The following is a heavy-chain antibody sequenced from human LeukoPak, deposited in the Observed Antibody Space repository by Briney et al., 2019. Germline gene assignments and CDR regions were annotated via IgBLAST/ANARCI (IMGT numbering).Heavy chain of an antibody. J-gene: IGHJ6*03. Sequence: PGGSLRLSCAASGFTFDDYAMHWVRHAPGKGVEWVSLISWDGGSTYYADSVKGRFTIYRDNRKNSLYLQMNSLRAEDTALYYCAKGAVPAAIPPLNYYYYYYMDVWGKGTTVTVSS. CDR1: GFTFDDYA. CDR3: AKGAVPAAIPPLNYYYYYYMDV. V-gene: IGHV3-43D*03. CDR2: ISWDGGST. D-gene: IGHD2-2*01.